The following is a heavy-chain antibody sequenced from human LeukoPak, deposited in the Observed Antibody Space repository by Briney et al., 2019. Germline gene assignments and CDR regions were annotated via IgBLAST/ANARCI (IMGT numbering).Heavy chain of an antibody. CDR1: GITSDDYG. Sequence: GGSLRLSRVDSGITSDDYGLSWVRPAPGKGLEWVSGINWDGGATGYADSVKGRFTISRDNAKNSFFLQMNSLRAEDTALYFCARDVCSSWYSRGYWGQGTFVTVSS. CDR3: ARDVCSSWYSRGY. V-gene: IGHV3-20*04. CDR2: INWDGGAT. D-gene: IGHD2-15*01. J-gene: IGHJ4*02.